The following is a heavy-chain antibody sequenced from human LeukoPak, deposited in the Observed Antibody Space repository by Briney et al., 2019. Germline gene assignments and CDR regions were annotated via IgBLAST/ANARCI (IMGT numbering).Heavy chain of an antibody. V-gene: IGHV4-4*02. D-gene: IGHD2-15*01. CDR2: IYHSGST. CDR1: GFIVSGDF. J-gene: IGHJ4*02. CDR3: ARGGKGTPDY. Sequence: PGGSLRLSCAASGFIVSGDFMSWVRQAPGKGLEWIGEIYHSGSTRYNPSLKSRATISVDKSKSQFSLKMTSVTAADTAFYYCARGGKGTPDYWGQGTLVTVSS.